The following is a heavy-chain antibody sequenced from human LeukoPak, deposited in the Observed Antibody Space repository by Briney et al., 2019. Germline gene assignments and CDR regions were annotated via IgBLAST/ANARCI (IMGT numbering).Heavy chain of an antibody. D-gene: IGHD6-19*01. J-gene: IGHJ4*02. V-gene: IGHV1-3*01. CDR3: ATGFRSGWSFDY. CDR1: GYTFTSYA. Sequence: ASVKVSCKASGYTFTSYAMHWVRQAPGQRLEWMGWINAGNGNTKYSQKFQGRVTITRDTSASTAYMELSSLRSEDTAVYYCATGFRSGWSFDYWGQGTLVTVSS. CDR2: INAGNGNT.